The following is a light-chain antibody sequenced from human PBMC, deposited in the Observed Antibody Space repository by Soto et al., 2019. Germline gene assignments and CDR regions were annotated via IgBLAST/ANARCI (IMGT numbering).Light chain of an antibody. CDR3: CSYAGSYTSWV. V-gene: IGLV2-11*01. CDR2: EVS. Sequence: QSVLTQPASVSGSPGQSITISCTGTSSDVGGYNYVSWYQQHPGKAPKLMIYEVSNRPSGVPDRFSGSKSDNTASLTISGLQAEDEADYYCCSYAGSYTSWVFGGGTKLTVL. CDR1: SSDVGGYNY. J-gene: IGLJ3*02.